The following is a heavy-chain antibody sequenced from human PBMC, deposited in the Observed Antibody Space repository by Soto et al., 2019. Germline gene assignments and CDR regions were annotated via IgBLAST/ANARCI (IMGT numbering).Heavy chain of an antibody. Sequence: PSETLSLTCTVSGGSISSYYWSWIRQPPGKGLEWIGYIYYSGSTNYNPSLKSRVTISVDTSKNQFSLKLSSVTAADTAVYYCARTEIYYDILTGYHPDYYYGMDVWGQGTTVTVSS. CDR2: IYYSGST. CDR3: ARTEIYYDILTGYHPDYYYGMDV. V-gene: IGHV4-59*01. D-gene: IGHD3-9*01. J-gene: IGHJ6*02. CDR1: GGSISSYY.